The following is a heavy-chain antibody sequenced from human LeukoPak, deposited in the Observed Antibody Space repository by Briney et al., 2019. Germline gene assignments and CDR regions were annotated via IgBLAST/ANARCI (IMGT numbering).Heavy chain of an antibody. V-gene: IGHV1-2*06. CDR2: INPNSGGT. CDR1: GYTFTPYY. J-gene: IGHJ4*02. D-gene: IGHD4-11*01. CDR3: ARGTYNNYAFDY. Sequence: ASVKVSCKASGYTFTPYYMHWVRQAPGQGLEWMGRINPNSGGTNYAQKIQGRVTMTRVTSISTAYLDLSNLRSDDTAMYYCARGTYNNYAFDYWGQGALVTVSS.